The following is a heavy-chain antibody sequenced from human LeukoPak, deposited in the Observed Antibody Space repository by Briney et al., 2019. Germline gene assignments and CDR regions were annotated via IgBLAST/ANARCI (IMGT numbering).Heavy chain of an antibody. D-gene: IGHD1-26*01. CDR3: AKDLVVGARGYFDC. V-gene: IGHV3-48*01. Sequence: PGGSLRLSCAASGFTFSTYNMNWVRQAPGKGLEWVSYISSGSSTIYYADSVKGRFTISRDNAKNSLYLQMNSLRAEDSAIYYCAKDLVVGARGYFDCWGQGTLVTVSS. CDR1: GFTFSTYN. CDR2: ISSGSSTI. J-gene: IGHJ4*02.